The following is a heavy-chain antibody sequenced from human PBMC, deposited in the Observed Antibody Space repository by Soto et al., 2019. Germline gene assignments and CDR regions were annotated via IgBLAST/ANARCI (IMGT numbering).Heavy chain of an antibody. J-gene: IGHJ4*02. D-gene: IGHD6-19*01. Sequence: PSETLSLTCAVYGGSFSGYYWSWIRQPPGKGLEWIGEINHSGSTNYNPSLKSRVTISVDTSKNQFSLKLSSVTAADTAVYYCARAYSSGFTDYWGQGTLVTVSS. V-gene: IGHV4-34*01. CDR3: ARAYSSGFTDY. CDR2: INHSGST. CDR1: GGSFSGYY.